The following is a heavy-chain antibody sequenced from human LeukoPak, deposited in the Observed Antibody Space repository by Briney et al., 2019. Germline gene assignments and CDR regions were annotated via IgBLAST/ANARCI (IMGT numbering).Heavy chain of an antibody. CDR1: GFTFSSYE. J-gene: IGHJ4*02. CDR3: ARGGLYGYDVFDY. D-gene: IGHD5-12*01. CDR2: ISGSGRTM. V-gene: IGHV3-48*03. Sequence: PGGSLRLSCAASGFTFSSYEMNWGRQAPGKGLEWVSYISGSGRTMSYADSVKGRFTISRDNAKNSLYLQMNSLRVEDTAVYHCARGGLYGYDVFDYWGQGTLVTVSS.